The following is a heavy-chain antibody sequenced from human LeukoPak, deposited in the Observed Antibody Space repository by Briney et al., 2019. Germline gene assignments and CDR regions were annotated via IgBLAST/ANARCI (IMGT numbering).Heavy chain of an antibody. J-gene: IGHJ3*02. Sequence: SQTLSLTCTVSGGSISSGSYYWSWIRQPAGKGLEWIGRIYTSGSTNYNPSLKSRVTMSVDTSKNQFSLKLSSVTAADTAVYYCARDRYYDSSGPDAFDIWGQGTMVTVSS. CDR2: IYTSGST. CDR3: ARDRYYDSSGPDAFDI. D-gene: IGHD3-22*01. CDR1: GGSISSGSYY. V-gene: IGHV4-61*02.